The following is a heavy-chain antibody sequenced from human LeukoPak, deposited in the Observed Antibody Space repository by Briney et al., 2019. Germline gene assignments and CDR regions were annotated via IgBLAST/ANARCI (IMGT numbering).Heavy chain of an antibody. D-gene: IGHD1-1*01. Sequence: ASVKVSCKASGYTFTSYDINWVRQATGQGLEWMGWMNPNSGNTGYAQKFQGRVTITRNTSISTAYMGLSSLRSEDTAVYYCARAVQLERRALGYWGQGTLVTVSS. J-gene: IGHJ4*02. V-gene: IGHV1-8*03. CDR1: GYTFTSYD. CDR3: ARAVQLERRALGY. CDR2: MNPNSGNT.